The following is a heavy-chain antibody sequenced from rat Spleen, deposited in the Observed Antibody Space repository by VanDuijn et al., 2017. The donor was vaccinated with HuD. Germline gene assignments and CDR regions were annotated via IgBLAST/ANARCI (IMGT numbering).Heavy chain of an antibody. Sequence: EVQLVESGGGLVQPGRSLKLSCAASGFTFSNYYMAWVRQAPTKGLEWVAYISTGGGSTYYRDSVKGRFTISRDNAKSTLYLQMDSLRSEDTATYYCTTGLYGPYYFDYWGQGVMVTVSS. CDR2: ISTGGGST. D-gene: IGHD4-1*01. J-gene: IGHJ2*01. CDR3: TTGLYGPYYFDY. CDR1: GFTFSNYY. V-gene: IGHV5-27*01.